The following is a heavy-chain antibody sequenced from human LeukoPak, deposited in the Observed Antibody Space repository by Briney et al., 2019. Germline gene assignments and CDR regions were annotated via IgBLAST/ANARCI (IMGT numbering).Heavy chain of an antibody. J-gene: IGHJ4*02. CDR2: INPKSGGT. Sequence: ASVKVSCKAFGYTFSDYSMHWVRQAPGQGLEWMGWINPKSGGTNYAQKFQGRVTMTRDTSISTAYMELSRLRSDDTAVYYCAGELQWLFLWGQGTLVTVSS. CDR1: GYTFSDYS. CDR3: AGELQWLFL. V-gene: IGHV1-2*02. D-gene: IGHD3-22*01.